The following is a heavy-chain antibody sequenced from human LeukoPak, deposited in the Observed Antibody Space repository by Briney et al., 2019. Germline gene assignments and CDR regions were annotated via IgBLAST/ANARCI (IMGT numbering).Heavy chain of an antibody. V-gene: IGHV3-7*01. Sequence: GGSLRLSCAASGFTFSSYWMTWVRQAPGKGLEWVANIKQDGSEKYYVDSVKGRFSISRDNAKKSLYLQMNSLRAEDTAVYYCARAKYCSSTSCYAGISDYWGQGTLVTVSS. J-gene: IGHJ4*02. CDR2: IKQDGSEK. CDR3: ARAKYCSSTSCYAGISDY. CDR1: GFTFSSYW. D-gene: IGHD2-2*01.